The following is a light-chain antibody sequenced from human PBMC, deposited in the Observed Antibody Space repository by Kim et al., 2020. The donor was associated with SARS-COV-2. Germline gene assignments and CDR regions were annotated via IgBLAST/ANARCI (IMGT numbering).Light chain of an antibody. CDR2: GAS. Sequence: PGERAALSCRATQSVSSSYLAWYQQKPGQAPRLLIHGASSRATGIPYRFSGSGSVIDFTLTISRLDPEDFGVYYCQQYGDSPWTFGQGTKVDIK. V-gene: IGKV3-20*01. J-gene: IGKJ1*01. CDR3: QQYGDSPWT. CDR1: QSVSSSY.